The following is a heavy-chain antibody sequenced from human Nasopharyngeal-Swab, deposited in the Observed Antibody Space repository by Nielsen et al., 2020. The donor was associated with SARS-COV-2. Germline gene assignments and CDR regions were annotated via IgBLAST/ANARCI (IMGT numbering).Heavy chain of an antibody. J-gene: IGHJ6*03. Sequence: GESLKISCAASGFTLTNYMSWVRQAPGKGLEWVSIIYSDGSTYYAGSVKGRFTISRHNSNNTLHLQMNSLRGEDTAVYYCARVSSGWDYHYYYMDVWGKGTTVTVSS. CDR3: ARVSSGWDYHYYYMDV. V-gene: IGHV3-53*04. CDR2: IYSDGST. D-gene: IGHD6-19*01. CDR1: GFTLTNY.